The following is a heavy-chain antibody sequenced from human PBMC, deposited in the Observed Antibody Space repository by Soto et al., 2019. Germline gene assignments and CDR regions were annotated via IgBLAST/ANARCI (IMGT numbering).Heavy chain of an antibody. CDR3: AKDLYYDSSGRGPFDP. J-gene: IGHJ5*02. CDR1: GFTFSSYA. CDR2: ISGSGGST. D-gene: IGHD3-22*01. Sequence: EVQLLESGGGLVQPGGSLRLSCAASGFTFSSYAMSWVRQAPGKGLERVSAISGSGGSTYYADSVKGRFTISRDNSKNTLYLQMNSLRAEDTAVYYCAKDLYYDSSGRGPFDPWGQGTLVTVSS. V-gene: IGHV3-23*01.